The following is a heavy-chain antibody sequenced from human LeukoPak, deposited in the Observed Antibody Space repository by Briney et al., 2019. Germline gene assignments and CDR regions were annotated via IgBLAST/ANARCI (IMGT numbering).Heavy chain of an antibody. Sequence: GGSLRLSCVASGFTFSDAWMTWIRQAPGKGLEWVGFIRSKLYGGTTEYAASVKVRFTISRDDSKSIAYLQMNSLKTEDTAVYYCTRSPQFYSGSYYGVDYWGQGTLVTVSS. CDR3: TRSPQFYSGSYYGVDY. D-gene: IGHD1-26*01. J-gene: IGHJ4*02. V-gene: IGHV3-49*03. CDR2: IRSKLYGGTT. CDR1: GFTFSDAW.